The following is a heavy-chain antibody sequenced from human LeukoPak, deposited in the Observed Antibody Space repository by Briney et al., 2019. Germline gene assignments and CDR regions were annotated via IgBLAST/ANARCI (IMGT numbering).Heavy chain of an antibody. D-gene: IGHD2-2*01. Sequence: SQTLSLTCAISGDSVSSNSVTWNWIRQSPSRGLEWLGRTYYRSTWYNDYAVSVRGRIAVNPDTSKNQFSLRLNSVTPEDTAVYYCARRLTQYDCFDPWGQGILVTVSS. CDR2: TYYRSTWYN. CDR3: ARRLTQYDCFDP. V-gene: IGHV6-1*01. CDR1: GDSVSSNSVT. J-gene: IGHJ5*02.